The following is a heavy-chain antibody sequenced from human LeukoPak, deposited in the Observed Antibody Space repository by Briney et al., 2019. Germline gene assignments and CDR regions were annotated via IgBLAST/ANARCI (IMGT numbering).Heavy chain of an antibody. V-gene: IGHV3-15*01. CDR2: IKSKSDGGTT. Sequence: GGSLRLSCVASGFTFSNAWMSWVRQAPGKGLEWVGRIKSKSDGGTTDYAAPVKGRFTISRDDSKNTLYLQMNSLKPEDTAVYYCTKFDYAAFEYWGQGALVTVSS. D-gene: IGHD4-17*01. CDR3: TKFDYAAFEY. CDR1: GFTFSNAW. J-gene: IGHJ4*02.